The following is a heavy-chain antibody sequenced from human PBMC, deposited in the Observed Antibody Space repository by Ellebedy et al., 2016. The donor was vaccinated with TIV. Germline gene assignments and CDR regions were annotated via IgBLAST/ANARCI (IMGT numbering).Heavy chain of an antibody. V-gene: IGHV1-58*01. Sequence: SVKVSXXASGFTFTSSAVQWVRQARGQRLEWIGWIVVGSGNTNYAQKFQERVTITRDMSTSTAYMELSSLRSEDTAVYYCATAGIAVINYYYYGMDVWGQGTTVTVSS. CDR2: IVVGSGNT. D-gene: IGHD6-19*01. CDR1: GFTFTSSA. J-gene: IGHJ6*02. CDR3: ATAGIAVINYYYYGMDV.